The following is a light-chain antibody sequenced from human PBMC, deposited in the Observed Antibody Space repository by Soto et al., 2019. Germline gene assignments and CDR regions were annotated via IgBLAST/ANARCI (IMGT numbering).Light chain of an antibody. CDR2: DAS. CDR1: QNIGTS. J-gene: IGKJ1*01. V-gene: IGKV3-11*01. Sequence: EIVLTQSPATLSLSPGERATLSCRASQNIGTSLAWYQQKPGQAPRLLMYDASNRATGIPARFSGSGSGTDFTLSISSLEPEDFALYYCQHRSNWPPTFGQGTKVEIK. CDR3: QHRSNWPPT.